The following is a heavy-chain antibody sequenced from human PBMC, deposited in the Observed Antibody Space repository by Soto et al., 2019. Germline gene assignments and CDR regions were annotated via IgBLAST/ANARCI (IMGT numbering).Heavy chain of an antibody. CDR3: ARGLGGYEILRGGDYYYAMDV. CDR1: AFTFNAYA. Sequence: QVQLVESEGGVVQPGRSLTLSCAASAFTFNAYAMHWVRQAPGKGLEWVAVIWYDGSNKYYGDSVKGRFTISRDNSKNVLYLQMNGLRADDTAVYYCARGLGGYEILRGGDYYYAMDVWGQGTTVTVSS. CDR2: IWYDGSNK. J-gene: IGHJ6*02. V-gene: IGHV3-33*01. D-gene: IGHD3-9*01.